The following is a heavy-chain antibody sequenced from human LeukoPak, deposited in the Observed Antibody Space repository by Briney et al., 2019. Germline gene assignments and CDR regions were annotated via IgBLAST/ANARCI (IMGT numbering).Heavy chain of an antibody. CDR3: AKDSPTGSYGRYFDY. CDR2: ISGDGGTT. Sequence: PGGTLRLSCAASGFTFSSYGMSWVRQPPGKGLEWVSAISGDGGTTYYADSVKGRFTISRDKSKNTLYLQMNSLRAEDTAVYYCAKDSPTGSYGRYFDYWGQGTLVAVSS. J-gene: IGHJ4*02. D-gene: IGHD3-10*01. V-gene: IGHV3-23*01. CDR1: GFTFSSYG.